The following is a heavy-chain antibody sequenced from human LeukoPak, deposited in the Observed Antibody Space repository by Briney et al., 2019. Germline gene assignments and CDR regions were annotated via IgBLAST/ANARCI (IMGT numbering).Heavy chain of an antibody. Sequence: GGSLRLSCAAPGFTFSSYAMSGVRQAPGKGLEWASAISGSGGSTYFADSVKGRFTISRDNSKNTLYLQMNSLRAEDTAVYYCAKSVAQPNDAFDIWGQGTMVTVSS. J-gene: IGHJ3*02. V-gene: IGHV3-23*01. CDR3: AKSVAQPNDAFDI. D-gene: IGHD6-19*01. CDR2: ISGSGGST. CDR1: GFTFSSYA.